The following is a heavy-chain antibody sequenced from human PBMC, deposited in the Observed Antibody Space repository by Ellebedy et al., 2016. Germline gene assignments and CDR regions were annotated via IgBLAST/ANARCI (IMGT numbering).Heavy chain of an antibody. D-gene: IGHD5-12*01. CDR3: AKSPRGYYFDY. Sequence: GESLKISXAASGVTFNNYGMNWVRQAPGKGLEWVSSIGGSGSTTYYADSVKGRFTISRDTSKNTLYLQMNSLRADDTAVYYCAKSPRGYYFDYWGQGTLVTVSS. J-gene: IGHJ4*02. CDR1: GVTFNNYG. CDR2: IGGSGSTT. V-gene: IGHV3-23*01.